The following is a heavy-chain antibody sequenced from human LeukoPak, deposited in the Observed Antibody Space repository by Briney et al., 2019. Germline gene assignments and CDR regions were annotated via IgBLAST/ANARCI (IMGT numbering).Heavy chain of an antibody. CDR1: GGSFSGYY. D-gene: IGHD3-9*01. V-gene: IGHV4-34*01. Sequence: SETLSLTCAVYGGSFSGYYWSWIRQPPGKGLEWIGEINHSGSTNYNPSLKSRVTISVDTSKNQFSLKLSSVTAADTAVYYCARFPFRVLRYFDWLADFDYWGQGTLVTVSP. J-gene: IGHJ4*02. CDR3: ARFPFRVLRYFDWLADFDY. CDR2: INHSGST.